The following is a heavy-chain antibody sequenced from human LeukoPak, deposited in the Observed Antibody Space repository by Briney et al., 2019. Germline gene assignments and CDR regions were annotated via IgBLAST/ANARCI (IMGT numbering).Heavy chain of an antibody. CDR3: AKDKFSALDIVVVPAAKDEGSAFDI. J-gene: IGHJ3*02. V-gene: IGHV3-9*01. D-gene: IGHD2-2*03. CDR2: ISWNSGSI. CDR1: GFTFDDYA. Sequence: GRSLRLSCAASGFTFDDYAMHWVRQAPGKGLEWVSGISWNSGSIGYADSVKGRFTISRDNAKNSLYLQMNSLRAEDTALYYCAKDKFSALDIVVVPAAKDEGSAFDIWGQGTMVTVSS.